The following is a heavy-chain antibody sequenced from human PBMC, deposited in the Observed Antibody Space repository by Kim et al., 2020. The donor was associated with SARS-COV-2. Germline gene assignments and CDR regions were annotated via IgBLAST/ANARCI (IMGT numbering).Heavy chain of an antibody. CDR3: ARELVRGVSRPVDY. D-gene: IGHD3-10*01. V-gene: IGHV3-21*01. CDR1: GFTFSSYS. Sequence: GGSLRLSCAASGFTFSSYSMNWVRQAPGKGLEWVSSISSSSSYIYYADSVKGRFTISRDNAKNSLYLQMNSLRAEDTAVYYCARELVRGVSRPVDYWGQGTLVTVSS. J-gene: IGHJ4*02. CDR2: ISSSSSYI.